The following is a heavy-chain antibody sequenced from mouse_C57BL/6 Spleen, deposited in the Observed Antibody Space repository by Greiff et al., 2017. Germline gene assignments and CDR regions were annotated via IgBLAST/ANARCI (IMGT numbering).Heavy chain of an antibody. D-gene: IGHD1-1*01. CDR1: GYTFTSYW. CDR2: INHDGSST. V-gene: IGHV1-55*01. J-gene: IGHJ1*03. CDR3: ARTYCSSDGYFDV. Sequence: VQVEQPEAGLVQPGTSVKLSCTASGYTFTSYWMPWVRQVPGQGLEWIGDINHDGSSTNYNEKFKSQSTLSIDKSSSTAYMQLSSLTSEDSAVYYCARTYCSSDGYFDVWGTGTTVTVSS.